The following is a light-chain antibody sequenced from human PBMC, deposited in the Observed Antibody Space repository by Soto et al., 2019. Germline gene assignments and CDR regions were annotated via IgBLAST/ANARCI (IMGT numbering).Light chain of an antibody. CDR3: SSYTSSSTLYV. CDR2: DVS. Sequence: QSALTQPASVSGSPGQSITISCTGTSNDVGGYNYVSWYQQHPGKAPKLMIYDVSNRPSGVSNRFSGSKSGNTASLTISGLEAEDEADYYCSSYTSSSTLYVFVTGTKLTVL. J-gene: IGLJ1*01. CDR1: SNDVGGYNY. V-gene: IGLV2-14*01.